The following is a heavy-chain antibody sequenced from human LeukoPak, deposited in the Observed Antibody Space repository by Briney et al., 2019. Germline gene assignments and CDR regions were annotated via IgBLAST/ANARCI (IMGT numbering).Heavy chain of an antibody. D-gene: IGHD1-26*01. CDR2: INPSGGST. CDR3: ARVSVGATKLAYFDY. CDR1: GCTFTSYY. V-gene: IGHV1-46*01. J-gene: IGHJ4*02. Sequence: ASVKVSCKASGCTFTSYYMHWVRQAPGQGLEWMGIINPSGGSTSYAQKFQGRVTMTRDMSTSTVYMELSSLRSEDTAVYYCARVSVGATKLAYFDYWGQGTLVTVSS.